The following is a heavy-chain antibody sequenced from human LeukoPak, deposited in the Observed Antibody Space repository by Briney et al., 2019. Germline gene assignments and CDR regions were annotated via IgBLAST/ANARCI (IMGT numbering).Heavy chain of an antibody. J-gene: IGHJ4*02. V-gene: IGHV5-51*01. CDR2: IYPGDSDT. CDR3: GRQTRWQQLRYFDY. Sequence: PGESLKISCKGSGYSFTNYWIGWVRQMPGKGLAWMGIIYPGDSDTEYSPSFQGQVTISVDKSISTAYLQWSSLKASDTAMYYCGRQTRWQQLRYFDYWGQGTLVTVSS. CDR1: GYSFTNYW. D-gene: IGHD5-24*01.